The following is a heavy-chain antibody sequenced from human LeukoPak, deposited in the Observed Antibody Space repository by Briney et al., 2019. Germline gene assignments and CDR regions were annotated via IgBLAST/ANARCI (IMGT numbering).Heavy chain of an antibody. CDR1: GYTFTSYD. J-gene: IGHJ2*01. D-gene: IGHD3-3*01. CDR2: MNPNSGNT. CDR3: AREGAPSYYDFWSGYQWYFDL. Sequence: GASVKVSCKASGYTFTSYDINWVRQATGQGLEWMGWMNPNSGNTGYAQKFQGRVTMTRDTSTSTVYMELSSLRSEDTAVYYCAREGAPSYYDFWSGYQWYFDLWGRGTLVTVSS. V-gene: IGHV1-8*01.